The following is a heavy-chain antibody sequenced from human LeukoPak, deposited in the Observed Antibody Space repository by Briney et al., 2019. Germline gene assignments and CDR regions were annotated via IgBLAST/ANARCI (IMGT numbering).Heavy chain of an antibody. J-gene: IGHJ4*02. D-gene: IGHD3-3*01. Sequence: PGGSLRLSCAASGFTFSSYSMNWVRQAPGKGLEWVSYISSSSSTIYYADSVKGRFTISRDNAKNSLYLQMNSLRDEDTAVYYCARGQFGDFWSGYYTGIFYYWGQGTLVTVSS. CDR2: ISSSSSTI. V-gene: IGHV3-48*02. CDR3: ARGQFGDFWSGYYTGIFYY. CDR1: GFTFSSYS.